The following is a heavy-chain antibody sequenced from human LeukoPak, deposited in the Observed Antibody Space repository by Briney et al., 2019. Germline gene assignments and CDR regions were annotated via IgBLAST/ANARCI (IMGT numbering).Heavy chain of an antibody. J-gene: IGHJ3*02. Sequence: SETLSLTCSVSSGSIINSNYYWGWIRQPPGKGLECIGTIYSGGTTFYTPSLQSRVSISVDTSKRQFSLRLSSITAADTAMYFCVRGATAHDAFDIWGQGTMVTVSS. CDR1: SGSIINSNYY. D-gene: IGHD6-13*01. V-gene: IGHV4-39*01. CDR3: VRGATAHDAFDI. CDR2: IYSGGTT.